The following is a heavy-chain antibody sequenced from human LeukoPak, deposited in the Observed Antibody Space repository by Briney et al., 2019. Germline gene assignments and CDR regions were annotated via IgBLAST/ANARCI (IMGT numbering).Heavy chain of an antibody. J-gene: IGHJ5*02. CDR3: ARGPLFGEFKGFDP. CDR2: INWNCGST. D-gene: IGHD3-10*01. V-gene: IGHV3-20*01. CDR1: GFSFDEYG. Sequence: GGSLILSCAASGFSFDEYGMSWVRRAPGKGREWGSGINWNCGSTGYADSVKGRFTISRDNAKKSLYLQMNSLRAEDTALYHCARGPLFGEFKGFDPWGQGTLVTVSS.